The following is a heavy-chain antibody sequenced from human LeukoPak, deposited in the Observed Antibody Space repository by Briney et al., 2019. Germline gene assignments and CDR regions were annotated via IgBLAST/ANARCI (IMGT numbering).Heavy chain of an antibody. D-gene: IGHD3-10*01. CDR2: INHGGST. J-gene: IGHJ6*03. CDR1: GGSFSGYY. CDR3: ARGGRYYGSGSYQIYYYYYMDV. V-gene: IGHV4-34*01. Sequence: SETLSLTCAVYGGSFSGYYWSWIRQPPGKGLEWIGEINHGGSTNYKPSLKSRVTISVDTSKNQFSLNLSSVTAADTAVYYCARGGRYYGSGSYQIYYYYYMDVWGKGTTVTVSS.